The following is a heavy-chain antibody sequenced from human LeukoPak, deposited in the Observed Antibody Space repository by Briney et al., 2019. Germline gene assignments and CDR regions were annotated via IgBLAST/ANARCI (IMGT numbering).Heavy chain of an antibody. CDR2: IKQDGSAK. V-gene: IGHV3-7*01. Sequence: GGSLRLSCAATGFTFSTYWMSWVRQAPGKGLEWVANIKQDGSAKYYVDSVKGRFTISRDNAKNSLYLQMNSLRAEDTGVYYCAREGVVGATANHYDYWGQGSLVTVSS. D-gene: IGHD1-26*01. CDR1: GFTFSTYW. CDR3: AREGVVGATANHYDY. J-gene: IGHJ4*02.